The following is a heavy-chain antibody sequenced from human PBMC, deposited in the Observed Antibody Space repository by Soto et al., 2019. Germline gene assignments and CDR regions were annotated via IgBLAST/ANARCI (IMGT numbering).Heavy chain of an antibody. Sequence: ASVKVSCKASGYTFTSYAMHWVRQAPGQRLEWMGWINAGNGNTKYSQKFQGRVTITRDTSASTAYMELSSLRSEDTAVYYCARGSAHYDFWSGYYNYWGQGTLVTVSS. CDR1: GYTFTSYA. J-gene: IGHJ4*02. D-gene: IGHD3-3*01. V-gene: IGHV1-3*01. CDR2: INAGNGNT. CDR3: ARGSAHYDFWSGYYNY.